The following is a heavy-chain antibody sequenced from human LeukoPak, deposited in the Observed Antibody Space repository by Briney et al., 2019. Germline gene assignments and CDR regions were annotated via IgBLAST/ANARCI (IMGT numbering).Heavy chain of an antibody. J-gene: IGHJ3*02. CDR3: AKSRSFATTDAYDM. CDR2: IRDSGEST. V-gene: IGHV3-23*01. Sequence: GESLRLSCAASGFAFSSYAMTWVRQAPGKGLEWISGIRDSGESTYYADSVKGRFTISRVNSENTVHLQMNSLRAEDTAVYYCAKSRSFATTDAYDMWGQGTMVTVSS. D-gene: IGHD1-26*01. CDR1: GFAFSSYA.